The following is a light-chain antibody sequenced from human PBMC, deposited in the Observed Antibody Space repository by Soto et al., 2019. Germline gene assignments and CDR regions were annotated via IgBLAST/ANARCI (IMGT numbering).Light chain of an antibody. CDR1: QNIESN. J-gene: IGKJ4*01. CDR3: QQCNNWPPLT. V-gene: IGKV3-15*01. CDR2: TAS. Sequence: DIVMTQSPVTLSVSPGESATLSCRASQNIESNLAWYQQKPGQSPRLLIYTASTRASGTPARFSGSGYGTEFTLTISSLQSEVSAVYYCQQCNNWPPLTFGGGTKVEIK.